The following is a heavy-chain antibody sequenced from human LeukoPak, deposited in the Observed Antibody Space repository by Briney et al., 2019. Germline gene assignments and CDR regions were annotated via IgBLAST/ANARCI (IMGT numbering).Heavy chain of an antibody. CDR1: GFNFKNYG. Sequence: GGSLRLSCAASGFNFKNYGMQWVRQAPGKGLEWVSVVAHDGTVTHYADSAKGRFSISRDNSKNTLSLQMNSLRTEDTAVYFCAKVRSERKATTFDYWGQGTLVTVSS. V-gene: IGHV3-30*18. CDR2: VAHDGTVT. J-gene: IGHJ4*02. D-gene: IGHD5-12*01. CDR3: AKVRSERKATTFDY.